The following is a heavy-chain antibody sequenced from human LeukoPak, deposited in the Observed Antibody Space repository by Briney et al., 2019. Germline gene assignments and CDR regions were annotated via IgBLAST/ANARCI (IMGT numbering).Heavy chain of an antibody. CDR1: GGTFSSYA. D-gene: IGHD5-18*01. J-gene: IGHJ4*02. Sequence: SVKVSCKASGGTFSSYAISWVRRAPGQGLEWMGRIIPILGIANYAQKFQGRVTITADKSTSTAYMELSSLRSEDTAVYYCARRGIQLWLLEYWGQGTLVTVSS. CDR3: ARRGIQLWLLEY. CDR2: IIPILGIA. V-gene: IGHV1-69*04.